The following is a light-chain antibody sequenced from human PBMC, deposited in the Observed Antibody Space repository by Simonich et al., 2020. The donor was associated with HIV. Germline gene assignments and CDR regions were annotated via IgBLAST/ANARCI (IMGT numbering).Light chain of an antibody. CDR3: QQYTNWPLT. Sequence: EIVMTQSPATLSVSPGERATLSCRASQSVSNNLAWYQQKPGQAPRLLMHGASTRASGIPARFSGSGSGTECTLTISSLQSEDFAVYHCQQYTNWPLTFGGGTKVKIK. V-gene: IGKV3-15*01. CDR1: QSVSNN. J-gene: IGKJ4*01. CDR2: GAS.